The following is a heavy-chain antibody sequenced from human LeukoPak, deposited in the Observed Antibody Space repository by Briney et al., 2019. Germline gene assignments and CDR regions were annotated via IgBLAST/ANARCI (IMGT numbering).Heavy chain of an antibody. CDR3: ARDPIVTHYDILTGYYNVVYYFDY. D-gene: IGHD3-9*01. CDR2: ISSSSSTI. V-gene: IGHV3-48*04. CDR1: GFTFSSYS. J-gene: IGHJ4*02. Sequence: GGSLRLSCAASGFTFSSYSMNWVRQAPGKGLEWVSYISSSSSTIYYADSVKGRFTISRDNAKNSLYLQMNGLRAEDTAVYYCARDPIVTHYDILTGYYNVVYYFDYWGQGTLVTVSS.